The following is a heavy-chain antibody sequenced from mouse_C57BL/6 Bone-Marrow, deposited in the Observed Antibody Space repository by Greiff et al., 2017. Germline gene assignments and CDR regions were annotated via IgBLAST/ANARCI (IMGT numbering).Heavy chain of an antibody. CDR1: GYTFTSYW. CDR2: IYPGSGST. D-gene: IGHD1-1*01. Sequence: QVQLQQPGAELVKPGASVTMSCKASGYTFTSYWITWVKQRPGQGLEWIGDIYPGSGSTNYNEKFKSKAILTVDTSSSTAYMQLSSLTSEDSAVYYGAKRFYYDGSKDYWGQGTTLTVSS. CDR3: AKRFYYDGSKDY. J-gene: IGHJ2*01. V-gene: IGHV1-55*01.